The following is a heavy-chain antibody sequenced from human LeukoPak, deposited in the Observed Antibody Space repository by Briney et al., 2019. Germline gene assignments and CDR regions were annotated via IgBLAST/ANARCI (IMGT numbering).Heavy chain of an antibody. CDR3: AKDHWNYQAPFDY. Sequence: GGSLRLSCAASGFTFSSYGMHWVRQAPGKGLEWVAFIRYDGSNIYYADSVKGRFTISRDNSKNTLCLQMNSLRAEDTALYYCAKDHWNYQAPFDYWGQGTLVTVSS. J-gene: IGHJ4*02. V-gene: IGHV3-30*02. CDR2: IRYDGSNI. CDR1: GFTFSSYG. D-gene: IGHD1-7*01.